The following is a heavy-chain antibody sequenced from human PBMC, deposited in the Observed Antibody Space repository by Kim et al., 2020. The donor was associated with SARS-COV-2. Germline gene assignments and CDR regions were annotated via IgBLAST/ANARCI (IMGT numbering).Heavy chain of an antibody. Sequence: AASGKGRFTISRDNSKNTLYLQMNSRRAEDTAVYYCAKTLRDWGTYWFDPWGQGTLVTVSS. D-gene: IGHD7-27*01. V-gene: IGHV3-23*01. CDR3: AKTLRDWGTYWFDP. J-gene: IGHJ5*02.